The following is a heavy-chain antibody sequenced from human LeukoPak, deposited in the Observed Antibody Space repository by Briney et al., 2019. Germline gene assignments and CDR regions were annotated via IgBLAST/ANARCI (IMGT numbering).Heavy chain of an antibody. V-gene: IGHV4-39*01. J-gene: IGHJ3*01. Sequence: SETLSLTCIISGGSIRSSSYYWGWIRQPPGKGLEWIGSIYYSGNTYYNPSLKSRVTISVDTSKNEFSLKLSFVTAADTAVYYCARHTKVGSKPDAFDVWGQGTMVTVSS. CDR1: GGSIRSSSYY. D-gene: IGHD1-26*01. CDR2: IYYSGNT. CDR3: ARHTKVGSKPDAFDV.